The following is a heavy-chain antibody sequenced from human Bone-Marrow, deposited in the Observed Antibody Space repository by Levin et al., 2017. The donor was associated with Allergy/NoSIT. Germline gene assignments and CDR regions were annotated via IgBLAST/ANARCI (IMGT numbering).Heavy chain of an antibody. Sequence: ASVKVSCKASGYTFTSYGISWVRQAPGQGLEWMGWISAYNGNTNYAQKLQGRVTMTTDTSTSTAYMELRSLRSDDTAVYYCARRHCSGGSCYRDGLDYWGQGTLVTVSS. CDR1: GYTFTSYG. J-gene: IGHJ4*02. CDR3: ARRHCSGGSCYRDGLDY. D-gene: IGHD2-15*01. V-gene: IGHV1-18*01. CDR2: ISAYNGNT.